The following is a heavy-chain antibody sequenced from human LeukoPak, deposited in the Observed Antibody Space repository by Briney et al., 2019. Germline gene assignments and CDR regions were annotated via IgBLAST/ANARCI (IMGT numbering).Heavy chain of an antibody. CDR2: MSPNSDNT. V-gene: IGHV1-8*01. J-gene: IGHJ5*02. CDR1: GYTFTSYD. D-gene: IGHD4-23*01. CDR3: ARDYGGSSGWFDP. Sequence: ASVKVSCKASGYTFTSYDINWVRQATGQGLEWMGWMSPNSDNTGYAQKFQGRVTFARDTSISTAYMELRSLTSEDTAVYYCARDYGGSSGWFDPWGQGTLVTVSS.